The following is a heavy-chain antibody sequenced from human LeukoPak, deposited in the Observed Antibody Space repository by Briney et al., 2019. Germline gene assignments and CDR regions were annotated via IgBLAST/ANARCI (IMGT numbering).Heavy chain of an antibody. V-gene: IGHV5-51*01. D-gene: IGHD1-26*01. CDR2: IYPGDSDT. CDR1: GYSFTTYW. Sequence: GESLKISCKGSGYSFTTYWIGWVRQMPGKGLGWMGIIYPGDSDTRYSPSFQGQVTIAVDKSITTAYLQWSSLKASDTAIYYCARGIVGATRISSFDYWAQGTLVSVSS. J-gene: IGHJ4*02. CDR3: ARGIVGATRISSFDY.